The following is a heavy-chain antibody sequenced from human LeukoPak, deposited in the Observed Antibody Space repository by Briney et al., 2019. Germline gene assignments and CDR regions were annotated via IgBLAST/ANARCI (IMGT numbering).Heavy chain of an antibody. D-gene: IGHD3-22*01. V-gene: IGHV1-2*02. CDR1: GYTFTGYY. CDR2: INPNSGGT. CDR3: AREISDSSLGFDY. J-gene: IGHJ4*02. Sequence: ASVKVSCKASGYTFTGYYMHRVRQAPGQGLEWMGWINPNSGGTNYAQKFQGRVTMTRDTSISTAYMELSRLRSDDTAVYYCAREISDSSLGFDYWGQGTLVTVSS.